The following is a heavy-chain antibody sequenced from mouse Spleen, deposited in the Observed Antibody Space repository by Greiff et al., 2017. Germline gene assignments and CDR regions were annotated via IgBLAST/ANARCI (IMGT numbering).Heavy chain of an antibody. CDR1: GYTFTSYW. CDR2: IDPSDSET. J-gene: IGHJ4*01. CDR3: AREGYGSSPYAMDY. D-gene: IGHD1-1*01. V-gene: IGHV1-52*01. Sequence: QVQLQQPGAELVRPGSSVKLSCKASGYTFTSYWMHWVKQRPIQGLEWIGNIDPSDSETHYNQKFKDKATLTVDKSSSTAYMQLSSLTSEDSAVYYCAREGYGSSPYAMDYWGQGTSVTVSS.